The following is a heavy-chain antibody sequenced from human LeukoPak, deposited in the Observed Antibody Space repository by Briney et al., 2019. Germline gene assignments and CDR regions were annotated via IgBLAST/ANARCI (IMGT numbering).Heavy chain of an antibody. Sequence: SDTLSLTCSVSGGSITARRQYWGWIRQSPGEGLEWIGSIYYSGNAYYRPSLTSRASISIDNSKKQISLRLTSVTATDTAIYYCASHDEGSYFESWGPGTLVTVSS. CDR3: ASHDEGSYFES. CDR2: IYYSGNA. V-gene: IGHV4-39*01. CDR1: GGSITARRQY. J-gene: IGHJ4*02. D-gene: IGHD3-10*01.